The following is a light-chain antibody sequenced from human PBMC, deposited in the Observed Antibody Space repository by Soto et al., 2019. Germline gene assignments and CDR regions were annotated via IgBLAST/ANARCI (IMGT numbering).Light chain of an antibody. J-gene: IGKJ5*01. CDR1: QGISSY. Sequence: DIQLTQSPSFLSASVGDRVTITCRASQGISSYLAWYQQKPGKAPKLLIYAASTLQSGVPSRFSGSGSGTEFTLTISSLQPEDFATYYCQHRDSYSNFGQGTRLEIK. CDR2: AAS. CDR3: QHRDSYSN. V-gene: IGKV1-9*01.